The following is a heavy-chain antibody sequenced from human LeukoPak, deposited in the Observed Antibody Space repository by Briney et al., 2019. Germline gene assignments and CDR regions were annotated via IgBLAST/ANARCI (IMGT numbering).Heavy chain of an antibody. CDR1: GFTFSSYA. J-gene: IGHJ6*03. Sequence: PGGSLRLSCAASGFTFSSYAMSWVRQAPGKGLEWFSAISGSGGSTYYADSVKGRFTISRDNSKNTLYLQMNSLRAEDTAVYYCAKGLVGGVKVSNYYYYYMDVWGKGTTVTVSS. CDR2: ISGSGGST. V-gene: IGHV3-23*01. CDR3: AKGLVGGVKVSNYYYYYMDV. D-gene: IGHD3-16*01.